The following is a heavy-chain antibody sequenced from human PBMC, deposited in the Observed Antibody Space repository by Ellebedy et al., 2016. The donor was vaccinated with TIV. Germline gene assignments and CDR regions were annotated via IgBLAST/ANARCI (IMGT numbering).Heavy chain of an antibody. J-gene: IGHJ4*02. CDR1: GYSFTSYW. CDR2: FDPTGSYT. D-gene: IGHD3-10*01. Sequence: GESLKISCKGSGYSFTSYWITWVRQMPGKGLEWMGRFDPTGSYTNYSPSFQGHVTFSTDNSISTAYLQWSSLKASDTAMYYCAKTSLSHSGSYYLDYWGQGTLVTVSS. CDR3: AKTSLSHSGSYYLDY. V-gene: IGHV5-10-1*01.